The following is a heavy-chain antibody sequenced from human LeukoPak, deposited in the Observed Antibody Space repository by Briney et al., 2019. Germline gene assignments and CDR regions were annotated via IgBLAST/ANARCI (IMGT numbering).Heavy chain of an antibody. CDR3: ARGLWWSKYYFDY. Sequence: GGSLRLSCAASGFTFTNYAMSWVRQAPGKGLDFVSSISNSGETTNYADSVKGRFTISRDNSKNTLYLQMNSLRAEDTAVYFCARGLWWSKYYFDYWGQGTLVTVSS. CDR1: GFTFTNYA. D-gene: IGHD2-21*01. CDR2: ISNSGETT. J-gene: IGHJ4*02. V-gene: IGHV3-23*01.